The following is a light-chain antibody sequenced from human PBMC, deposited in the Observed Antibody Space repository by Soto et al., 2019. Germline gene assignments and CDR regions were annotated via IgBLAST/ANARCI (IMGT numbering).Light chain of an antibody. Sequence: EIVLTQSPATLSLSPGERATLSCRASQSVSSYLAWYQQKPGQAPRLLIYDASNRATGIPDRFSGSGSGTEFTLTISSLQSEDFAVYYCQQYNNWPGTFGQGTKVDIK. V-gene: IGKV3-11*01. CDR2: DAS. CDR1: QSVSSY. J-gene: IGKJ1*01. CDR3: QQYNNWPGT.